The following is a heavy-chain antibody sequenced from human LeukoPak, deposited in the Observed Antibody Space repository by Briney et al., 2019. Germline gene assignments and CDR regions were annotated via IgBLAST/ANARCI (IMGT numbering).Heavy chain of an antibody. CDR1: GGSISSSSYY. CDR2: IYCSGST. Sequence: SETLSLTCTVSGGSISSSSYYWGWIRQPPGKGLEWIGSIYCSGSTYYNPSLKSRVTISVDTSKNQFSLKLSSVTAADTAVYYCAREGGIAVAGTYWFDPWGQGTLVTVSS. J-gene: IGHJ5*02. CDR3: AREGGIAVAGTYWFDP. V-gene: IGHV4-39*02. D-gene: IGHD6-19*01.